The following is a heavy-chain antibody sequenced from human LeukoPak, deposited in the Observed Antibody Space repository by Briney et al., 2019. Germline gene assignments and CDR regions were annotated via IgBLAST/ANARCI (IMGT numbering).Heavy chain of an antibody. V-gene: IGHV4-39*01. Sequence: SETLSLTCTVSGGSISSSSYYWDWIRQPPGKGLEWIGSMYYSGSTYYNPSLKSRVTISVDTSKNQFSLKLSSVTAADTAVYYCARHISGGATLDWGQGTLVTVSS. J-gene: IGHJ4*02. CDR2: MYYSGST. CDR3: ARHISGGATLD. CDR1: GGSISSSSYY. D-gene: IGHD2-15*01.